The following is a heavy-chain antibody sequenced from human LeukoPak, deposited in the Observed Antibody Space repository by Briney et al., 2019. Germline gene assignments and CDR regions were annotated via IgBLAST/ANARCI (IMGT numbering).Heavy chain of an antibody. CDR1: GFTFSGSA. Sequence: GGSLRLSCAASGFTFSGSAMHWVRQASGKGLEWVGRIRSKANSYATAYAASVKGRFTISRDDSKNTAYLQVNSLKTEDTAVYYCTRYIAAVGKVNWGQGTLVTVSS. CDR2: IRSKANSYAT. CDR3: TRYIAAVGKVN. V-gene: IGHV3-73*01. J-gene: IGHJ4*02. D-gene: IGHD6-13*01.